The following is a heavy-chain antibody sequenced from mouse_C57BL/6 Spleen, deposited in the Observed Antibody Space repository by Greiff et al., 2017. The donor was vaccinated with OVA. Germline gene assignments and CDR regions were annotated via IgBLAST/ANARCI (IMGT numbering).Heavy chain of an antibody. CDR1: GYTFTSYW. J-gene: IGHJ4*01. Sequence: QVQLQQPGAELVRPGSSVKLSCKASGYTFTSYWMHWVKQRPIQGLEWIGNIDPSDSETHYNQKFKDKATLTVDKSSSTAYMQLSSLTSEDSAVYYCARYDGLYYYAMDDWGQGTSVTVSS. CDR3: ARYDGLYYYAMDD. V-gene: IGHV1-52*01. D-gene: IGHD2-3*01. CDR2: IDPSDSET.